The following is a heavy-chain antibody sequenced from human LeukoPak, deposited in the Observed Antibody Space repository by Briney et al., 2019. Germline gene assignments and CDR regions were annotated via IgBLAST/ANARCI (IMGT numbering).Heavy chain of an antibody. CDR2: ISYDGSNK. J-gene: IGHJ3*02. V-gene: IGHV3-30*18. Sequence: GRSLRLSCAASGFTFSSYGMHWVRQAPGKGLEWVAVISYDGSNKYYADSVKGRFTISRDNSKNTLYLQMNSLRAEDTAVYYCAKLSITMVRGSRDAFDIWGQGTMVTVSS. CDR3: AKLSITMVRGSRDAFDI. CDR1: GFTFSSYG. D-gene: IGHD3-10*01.